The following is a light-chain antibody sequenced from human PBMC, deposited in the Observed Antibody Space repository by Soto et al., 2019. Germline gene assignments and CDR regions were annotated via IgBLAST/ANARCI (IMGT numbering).Light chain of an antibody. CDR3: LQHNSYPLT. Sequence: DIQMTQSPSSLSASVGDSVTITCRASQSIITYLNWYQQKPGKAPELLIYGASSLQSGVPSRFSGSGSGTDFTLTISSLQPEDFATYYCLQHNSYPLTFGGGTKVDIK. V-gene: IGKV1-39*01. CDR2: GAS. J-gene: IGKJ4*01. CDR1: QSIITY.